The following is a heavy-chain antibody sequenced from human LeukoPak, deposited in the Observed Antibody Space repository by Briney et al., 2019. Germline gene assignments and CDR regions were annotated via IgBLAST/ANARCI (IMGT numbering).Heavy chain of an antibody. CDR2: ISDSGST. J-gene: IGHJ3*01. D-gene: IGHD6-13*01. Sequence: GGSLRLPCAASGFTFRNYAMTWVRQAPGKGLEWVSTISDSGSTFYADSVKGRFTISRDNSKNTLFLQMNGLRADDTAVYYCAKDWPSEWQQLPDSEAVDGWGQRTMVTVSS. CDR1: GFTFRNYA. V-gene: IGHV3-23*01. CDR3: AKDWPSEWQQLPDSEAVDG.